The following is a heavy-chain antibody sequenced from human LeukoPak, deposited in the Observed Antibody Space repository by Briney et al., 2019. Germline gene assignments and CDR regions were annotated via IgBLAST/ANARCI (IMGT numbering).Heavy chain of an antibody. V-gene: IGHV4-61*01. J-gene: IGHJ3*02. CDR2: IYYSGST. CDR3: ARVKFKGLLVNAFDI. CDR1: GGSISSGSYY. D-gene: IGHD2-8*02. Sequence: SETLSLTCTVSGGSISSGSYYWSWIRQPPGKGLEWIGYIYYSGSTNYNPSLKSRVTISVDTSKNQFSLKLSSVTAADTAVYYCARVKFKGLLVNAFDIWGQGTMVTVSS.